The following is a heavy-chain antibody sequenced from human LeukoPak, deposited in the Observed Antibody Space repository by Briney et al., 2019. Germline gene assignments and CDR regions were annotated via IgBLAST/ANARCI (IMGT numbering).Heavy chain of an antibody. CDR2: ISSSNSYT. J-gene: IGHJ4*02. CDR3: ARGLPYSSSPLEY. V-gene: IGHV3-11*06. D-gene: IGHD6-13*01. CDR1: EFTFSDYY. Sequence: GGSLRLFCAASEFTFSDYYITWIRQAPGKGLEWVSYISSSNSYTNYADSVKGRFTISRDNARNSLYLQVNSLRAEDTAVYYCARGLPYSSSPLEYWGQGTLVTVSS.